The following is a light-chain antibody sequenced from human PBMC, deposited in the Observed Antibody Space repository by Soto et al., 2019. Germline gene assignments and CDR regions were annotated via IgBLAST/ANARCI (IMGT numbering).Light chain of an antibody. CDR1: QTISSW. Sequence: DIQMTQSPSTLSGSVGDRVTITCRASQTISSWLAWYQQKPGKAPKLLIYKASTLKSGVPSRFSGSGSGTESTLTISGLQPDDFATYYCQPYNSYSEAFGQGTKVELK. V-gene: IGKV1-5*03. CDR2: KAS. J-gene: IGKJ1*01. CDR3: QPYNSYSEA.